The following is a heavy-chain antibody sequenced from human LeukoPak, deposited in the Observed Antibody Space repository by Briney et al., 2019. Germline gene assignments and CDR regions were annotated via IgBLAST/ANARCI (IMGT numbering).Heavy chain of an antibody. J-gene: IGHJ4*02. V-gene: IGHV1-2*02. CDR3: ARLQMVAATRGGSAKN. CDR2: INPNSGGT. CDR1: GYTFTGYY. D-gene: IGHD2-15*01. Sequence: ASVKVSCKASGYTFTGYYMHWVRQAPGQGLEWMGWINPNSGGTNYAQKFQGRVTMTRDTSISTAYMELSRLRSDDTAVYYCARLQMVAATRGGSAKNWGQGTLVTVSS.